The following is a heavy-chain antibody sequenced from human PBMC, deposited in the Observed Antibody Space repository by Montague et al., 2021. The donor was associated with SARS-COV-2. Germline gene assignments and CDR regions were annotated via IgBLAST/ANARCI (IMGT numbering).Heavy chain of an antibody. Sequence: SLRLSCAASGFSFNAYWMHWIRQAPGKGLVWVSGIAGHGRNIEYADSVKGRFTISRDNAKGTLYLQMDSLRVEDTAMYFCTSALNVVVDLWGQGSLVAVSS. V-gene: IGHV3-74*03. D-gene: IGHD2-8*01. CDR3: TSALNVVVDL. CDR2: IAGHGRNI. CDR1: GFSFNAYW. J-gene: IGHJ4*01.